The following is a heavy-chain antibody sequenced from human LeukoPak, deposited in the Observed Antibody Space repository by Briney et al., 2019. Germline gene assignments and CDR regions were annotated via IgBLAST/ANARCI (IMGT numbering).Heavy chain of an antibody. J-gene: IGHJ4*02. Sequence: GSLRLSCAASGFTFSSYSMNWVRQAPGKGLEWVSSISSSSSYIYYADSVKGRFITSRDNAKNSLYLQMNSLRAEDTGVYYCAKDSYSKGDYWGQGVLVTVSS. D-gene: IGHD5-18*01. V-gene: IGHV3-21*01. CDR1: GFTFSSYS. CDR2: ISSSSSYI. CDR3: AKDSYSKGDY.